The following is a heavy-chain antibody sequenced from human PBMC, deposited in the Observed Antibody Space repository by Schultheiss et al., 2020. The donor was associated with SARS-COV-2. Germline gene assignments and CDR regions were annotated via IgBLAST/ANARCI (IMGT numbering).Heavy chain of an antibody. V-gene: IGHV3-15*07. D-gene: IGHD6-13*01. J-gene: IGHJ3*02. CDR3: TRERFRFSSTPLGAFDI. CDR2: IKSKTDGGTT. Sequence: GGSLRLSCAASGFTFSNAWMNWVRQAPGKGLEWVGRIKSKTDGGTTDYAAPVKGRFTISRDDSKNTLYLQMNSLKTEDTAVYYCTRERFRFSSTPLGAFDIWGQGTMVTVSS. CDR1: GFTFSNAW.